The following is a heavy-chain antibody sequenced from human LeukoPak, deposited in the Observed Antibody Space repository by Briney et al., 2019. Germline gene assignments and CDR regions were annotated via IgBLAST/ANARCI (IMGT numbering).Heavy chain of an antibody. CDR1: GFTFNTHD. V-gene: IGHV3-48*02. J-gene: IGHJ4*02. CDR2: ISSNSGIT. Sequence: GGSLRLSCAASGFTFNTHDMNWVRQAPGRGLEWVSYISSNSGITNYADSVKGRFTISRDNAKKSLYLQMNSLRDEDTAVYYCARILNYWGQGTLVTVSS. D-gene: IGHD2/OR15-2a*01. CDR3: ARILNY.